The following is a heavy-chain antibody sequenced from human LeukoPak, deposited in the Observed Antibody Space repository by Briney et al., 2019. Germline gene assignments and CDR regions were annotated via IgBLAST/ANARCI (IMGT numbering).Heavy chain of an antibody. CDR2: IRSKAYGGTT. CDR3: TRWDSSSWYDAFDI. D-gene: IGHD6-13*01. J-gene: IGHJ3*02. Sequence: GGSLRLSCTASGFTFGDYAMSWVRQAPGKGLEWVGFIRSKAYGGTTEYAASVKVRFTISRDDSKSIAYLQMNSLKTEDTAVCYCTRWDSSSWYDAFDIWGQGTMVTVSS. CDR1: GFTFGDYA. V-gene: IGHV3-49*04.